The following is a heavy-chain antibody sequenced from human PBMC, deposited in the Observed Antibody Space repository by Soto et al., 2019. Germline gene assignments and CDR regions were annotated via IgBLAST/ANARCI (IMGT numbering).Heavy chain of an antibody. J-gene: IGHJ4*02. CDR1: GDSISSNY. D-gene: IGHD3-10*01. CDR3: ARRGEYFDH. CDR2: IYYSGST. V-gene: IGHV4-59*08. Sequence: QVQLQESGPGLVKPSETLSLTCTVSGDSISSNYWSWIRQPPGKGLEWIGSIYYSGSTNYHPSLKGRVTISVDTAKNQFSLKLTSVTAADTAVYYCARRGEYFDHWGQGTLVTVSS.